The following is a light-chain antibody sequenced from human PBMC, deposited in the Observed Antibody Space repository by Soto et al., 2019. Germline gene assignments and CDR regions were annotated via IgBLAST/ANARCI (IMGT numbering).Light chain of an antibody. V-gene: IGKV3-20*01. CDR2: GAS. Sequence: EIVLTQSPGTLSLSPGERATLSCRASQSVSSSYLAWYQQKPGKAPRLLIYGASSRATGVPERFSGSGSGTDFTLTISRLEPDDFAVYYCQQYGSSMCTFGQGTKLEIK. J-gene: IGKJ2*02. CDR1: QSVSSSY. CDR3: QQYGSSMCT.